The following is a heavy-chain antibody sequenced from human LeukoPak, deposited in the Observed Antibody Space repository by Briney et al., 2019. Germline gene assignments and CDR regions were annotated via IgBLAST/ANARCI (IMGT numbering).Heavy chain of an antibody. CDR1: GFTFSSHS. D-gene: IGHD4-17*01. CDR3: ARAPDYGDYVHY. Sequence: GGSLRLSSVPAGFTFSSHSMNWVRQAPGKGLEWVSSISSSSSYIYYADSGKGRFTISRDNAKNSLYLQMNSLRAEDTAVYYCARAPDYGDYVHYWGQGTLVTVSS. V-gene: IGHV3-21*01. J-gene: IGHJ4*02. CDR2: ISSSSSYI.